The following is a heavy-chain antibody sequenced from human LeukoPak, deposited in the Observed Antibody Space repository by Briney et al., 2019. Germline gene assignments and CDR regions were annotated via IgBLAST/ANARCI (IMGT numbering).Heavy chain of an antibody. CDR1: GYTFTGYY. CDR2: INPNSGGT. D-gene: IGHD2-8*01. Sequence: GASVKVSCKASGYTFTGYYMHWVRQAPGQGLEWMGWINPNSGGTNYAQKFQGRVTMTRDTSISTAYMELSRLRSDDTAVYYCARPVLMVYAKNDAFDIWGQGTMVTVSS. J-gene: IGHJ3*02. V-gene: IGHV1-2*02. CDR3: ARPVLMVYAKNDAFDI.